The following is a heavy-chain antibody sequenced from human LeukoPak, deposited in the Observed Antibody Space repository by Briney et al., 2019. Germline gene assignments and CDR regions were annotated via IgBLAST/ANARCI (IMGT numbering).Heavy chain of an antibody. V-gene: IGHV3-66*02. CDR1: GFTVSSYY. Sequence: GGSLRLSCAASGFTVSSYYMSWVRQAPGKGLEWVSVIYSGGGTYHADSVKGRFIISRDSTRNTLHLQMNSLRAEDTAVYYCARLYGGNSVGDYWGQGTLVTVSS. CDR3: ARLYGGNSVGDY. D-gene: IGHD4-23*01. J-gene: IGHJ4*01. CDR2: IYSGGGT.